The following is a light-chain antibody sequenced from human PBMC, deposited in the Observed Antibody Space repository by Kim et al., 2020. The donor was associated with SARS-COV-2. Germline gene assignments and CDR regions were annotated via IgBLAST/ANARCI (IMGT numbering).Light chain of an antibody. V-gene: IGLV6-57*01. CDR2: DDN. CDR3: QSYDSSNQV. J-gene: IGLJ3*02. Sequence: GKTVTISCTRSSGSIASNYLQGYQQRPGSSPTTVIYDDNQRPSGVPDRFSGSIDSSSNSASLTISGLKTEDEADYYCQSYDSSNQVFGGGTKVTVL. CDR1: SGSIASNY.